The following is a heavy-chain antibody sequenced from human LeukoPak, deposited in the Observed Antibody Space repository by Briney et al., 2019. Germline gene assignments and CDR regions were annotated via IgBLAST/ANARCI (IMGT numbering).Heavy chain of an antibody. CDR3: ATYYGDYVTREYDY. Sequence: SETLSLTCTVSGGSISSSSYYWGWIRQPPGKGLEWIGSIYCSGSTYYNPSLKSRVTISVDTSKNQFSLKLSSVTAADTAVYYCATYYGDYVTREYDYWGQGTLVTVSS. J-gene: IGHJ4*02. CDR2: IYCSGST. D-gene: IGHD4-17*01. CDR1: GGSISSSSYY. V-gene: IGHV4-39*01.